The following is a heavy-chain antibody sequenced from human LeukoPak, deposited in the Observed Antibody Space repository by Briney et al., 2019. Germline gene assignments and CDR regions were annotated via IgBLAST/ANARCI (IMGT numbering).Heavy chain of an antibody. Sequence: GASVKVSRKASGYTFTDYYMHWVRQAPGQGLEWMGWINPNSGGTNFAQKFQGRVAMTRDTSISTAYMELGSLRSGDTAVYYCARARLQLVTYFHSWGPGT. V-gene: IGHV1-2*02. CDR1: GYTFTDYY. CDR3: ARARLQLVTYFHS. CDR2: INPNSGGT. D-gene: IGHD6-6*01. J-gene: IGHJ4*02.